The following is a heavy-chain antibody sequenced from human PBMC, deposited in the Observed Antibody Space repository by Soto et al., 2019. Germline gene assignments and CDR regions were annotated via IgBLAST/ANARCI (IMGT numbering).Heavy chain of an antibody. D-gene: IGHD2-8*02. CDR1: GRALRNNG. J-gene: IGHJ5*02. Sequence: QVQLVQSGAEVRTPGSSVRVSCKASGRALRNNGITWVRQAPGQGLEWMGEIIPIFGTTKIAQKFQGRVTITADKFTNTTNMDFISLRSEYTALYSCARSPGNTGDANRGRFDPWCQGTLVTVSS. CDR3: ARSPGNTGDANRGRFDP. CDR2: IIPIFGTT. V-gene: IGHV1-69*06.